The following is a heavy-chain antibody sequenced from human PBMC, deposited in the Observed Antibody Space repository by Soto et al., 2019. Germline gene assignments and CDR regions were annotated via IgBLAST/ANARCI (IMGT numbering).Heavy chain of an antibody. D-gene: IGHD7-27*01. CDR2: INSDGGNK. CDR1: GFTFTSFW. J-gene: IGHJ4*02. Sequence: LRLSCEASGFTFTSFWMHWVRQVPGKGLVWVSRINSDGGNKRYADSVKGRFIISRDNAKGTLYLQMNGLRVEDTAVYYCARDGDKIAVLGANYDYWGQGTLVTVSS. CDR3: ARDGDKIAVLGANYDY. V-gene: IGHV3-74*01.